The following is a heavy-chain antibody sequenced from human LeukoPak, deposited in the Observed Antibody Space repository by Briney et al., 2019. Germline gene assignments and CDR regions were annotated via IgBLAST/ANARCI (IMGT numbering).Heavy chain of an antibody. D-gene: IGHD3-22*01. CDR2: ISSSGGNT. Sequence: GGSLRLSCSASGFIFSRFVMHWVRRAPGQGLEHVSAISSSGGNTYYADSVKGRFAISRDNSNNTLFLQMSSLRAEDTAIYYCVKDPHRAMIIPGAFDIWSQGTRVIVSS. V-gene: IGHV3-64D*08. CDR3: VKDPHRAMIIPGAFDI. J-gene: IGHJ3*02. CDR1: GFIFSRFV.